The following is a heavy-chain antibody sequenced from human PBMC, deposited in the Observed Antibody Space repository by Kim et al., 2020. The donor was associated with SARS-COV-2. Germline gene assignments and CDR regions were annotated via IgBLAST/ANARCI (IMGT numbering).Heavy chain of an antibody. Sequence: GGSLRLSCAASGFTFSSYAMSWVRQAPGKGLEWVSAISGSGGSTYYADSVKGRFTISRDNSKNTLYLQMNSLRAEDKAVYYCAKRVITFGGVIVPAGDYWGQGTLVTVSS. CDR1: GFTFSSYA. CDR3: AKRVITFGGVIVPAGDY. V-gene: IGHV3-23*01. J-gene: IGHJ4*02. CDR2: ISGSGGST. D-gene: IGHD3-16*02.